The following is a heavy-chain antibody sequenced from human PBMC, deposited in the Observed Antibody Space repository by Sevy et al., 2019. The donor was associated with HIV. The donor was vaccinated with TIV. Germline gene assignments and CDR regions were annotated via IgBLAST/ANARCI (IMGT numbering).Heavy chain of an antibody. CDR1: GFTFTAYP. Sequence: GGSLRLSCAVSGFTFTAYPMAWVRQGPGKGLEWVSAITRTGEATHYADSVKGRFTISRDDSKSMLYLQMNRLKADDTAIYYCLKRKWDPSPGQDNWFDPWAQGTLVTVSS. J-gene: IGHJ5*02. D-gene: IGHD1-1*01. CDR3: LKRKWDPSPGQDNWFDP. CDR2: ITRTGEAT. V-gene: IGHV3-23*01.